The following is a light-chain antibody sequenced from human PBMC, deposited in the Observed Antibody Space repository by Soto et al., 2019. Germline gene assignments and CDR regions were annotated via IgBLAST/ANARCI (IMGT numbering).Light chain of an antibody. Sequence: IQMTQSPSSLSASVGDTVTITCRASQGIRNDLGWYQQKPGKAPKLLIHAASSLESGVPTRFSGSGSGTDFTFTISSLQAEDFATYYCRQDYSYPWTFGQGTKVEI. CDR1: QGIRND. CDR3: RQDYSYPWT. J-gene: IGKJ1*01. CDR2: AAS. V-gene: IGKV1-6*01.